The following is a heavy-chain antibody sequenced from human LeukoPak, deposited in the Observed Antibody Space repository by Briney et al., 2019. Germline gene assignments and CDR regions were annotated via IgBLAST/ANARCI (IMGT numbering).Heavy chain of an antibody. V-gene: IGHV3-23*01. Sequence: GGSLRLSCAASGFTFSSYAMSWVRQAPGKGLEWVSAISGSGGSTYYADSVKGRFTISRDNSKNTLYLQMNSPRAEDTAVYYCAKDFYCSGGSCYPEIKDDAFDIWGQGTMVTVSS. D-gene: IGHD2-15*01. CDR3: AKDFYCSGGSCYPEIKDDAFDI. J-gene: IGHJ3*02. CDR2: ISGSGGST. CDR1: GFTFSSYA.